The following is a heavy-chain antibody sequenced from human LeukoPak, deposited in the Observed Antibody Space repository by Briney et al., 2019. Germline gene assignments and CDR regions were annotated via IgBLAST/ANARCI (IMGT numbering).Heavy chain of an antibody. V-gene: IGHV4-59*01. CDR3: ARDGHYYYMDV. CDR1: GGSISRYY. J-gene: IGHJ6*03. Sequence: SETLSLTCTVSGGSISRYYWSWIRQPPGKGLEWIGYIYYSGSTNYNPSLKSRVTTSVDTSKNQFSLKLSSVTAADTAVYYCARDGHYYYMDVWGKGTTVTVSS. CDR2: IYYSGST.